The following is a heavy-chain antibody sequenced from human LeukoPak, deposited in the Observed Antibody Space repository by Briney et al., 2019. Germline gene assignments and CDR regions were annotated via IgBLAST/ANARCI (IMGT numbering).Heavy chain of an antibody. J-gene: IGHJ3*02. D-gene: IGHD1-1*01. CDR2: IWYDGGNK. CDR3: ARDGAGYNWSAFDI. V-gene: IGHV3-33*01. CDR1: GFTFSSYG. Sequence: GGSLRLSCAASGFTFSSYGMHWVRQAPGKGLEWVAVIWYDGGNKYYADSVKGRFTISRDNSKNTLYLQMNSLRAEDTAVYYCARDGAGYNWSAFDIWGQGTMVTVSS.